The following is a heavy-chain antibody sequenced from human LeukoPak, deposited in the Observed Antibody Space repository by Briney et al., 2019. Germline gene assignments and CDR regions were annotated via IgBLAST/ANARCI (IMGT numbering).Heavy chain of an antibody. V-gene: IGHV4-61*01. CDR3: AREMEDSSSWYFD. CDR1: GGSVSSGSYY. D-gene: IGHD6-13*01. J-gene: IGHJ4*02. CDR2: IYYSGST. Sequence: PSETLSLTCTVSGGSVSSGSYYWSWIRQPPGKGLEWIGYIYYSGSTTYNPSLKSRVTISVDTSKNQFSLKLSSVTAADTAVYYCAREMEDSSSWYFDWGQGTLVTVSS.